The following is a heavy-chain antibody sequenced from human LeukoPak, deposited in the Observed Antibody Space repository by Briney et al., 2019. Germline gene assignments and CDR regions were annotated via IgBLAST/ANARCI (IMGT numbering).Heavy chain of an antibody. Sequence: SVKVSCKASGGTFSSYAISWVRQAPGQGLEWMGGIIPIFGTANYTQKFQGRVTITADESTSTAYMELSSLRSEDTAVYYCASLGGTTMVPLPFDIWGQGTMVTVSS. J-gene: IGHJ3*02. V-gene: IGHV1-69*13. D-gene: IGHD3-10*01. CDR3: ASLGGTTMVPLPFDI. CDR2: IIPIFGTA. CDR1: GGTFSSYA.